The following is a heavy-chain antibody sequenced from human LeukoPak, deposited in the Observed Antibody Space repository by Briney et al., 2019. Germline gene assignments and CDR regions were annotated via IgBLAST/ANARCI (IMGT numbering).Heavy chain of an antibody. CDR2: IDKEGNER. J-gene: IGHJ3*02. D-gene: IGHD2-15*01. CDR3: ALYCSSANCHDAFDI. Sequence: GGSLRLSCVASGFTFSKYWMTWVRQAPGKGLEWAANIDKEGNERSYVASVKGRFTISRDNAKNSLYLQMNSLRAEDTAMYYCALYCSSANCHDAFDIWGQGTMVIVSS. CDR1: GFTFSKYW. V-gene: IGHV3-7*03.